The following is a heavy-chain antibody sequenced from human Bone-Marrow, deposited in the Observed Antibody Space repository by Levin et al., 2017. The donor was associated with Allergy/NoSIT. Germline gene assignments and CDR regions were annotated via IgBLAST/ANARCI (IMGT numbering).Heavy chain of an antibody. CDR3: ARHFHVQGYGPDQ. Sequence: GESLKISCKGSGYSFSNYWIGWVRQMPGKGLEWVGMVFPLDSDTRYDPSFQGQVTISVDESINTAYLQWSSLRASDTAMYYCARHFHVQGYGPDQWGPGTLVTVSS. V-gene: IGHV5-51*01. CDR1: GYSFSNYW. D-gene: IGHD5-12*01. J-gene: IGHJ5*02. CDR2: VFPLDSDT.